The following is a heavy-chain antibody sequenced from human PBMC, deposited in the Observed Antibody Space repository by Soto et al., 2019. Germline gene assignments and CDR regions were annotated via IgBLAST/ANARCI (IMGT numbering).Heavy chain of an antibody. V-gene: IGHV1-69*12. CDR2: IVPIVHTS. D-gene: IGHD5-12*01. J-gene: IGHJ4*02. CDR1: GGTFSSYA. CDR3: VRVVAIPGYPDN. Sequence: QVQLVQSGAEVRQPASSVKVSCKTSGGTFSSYAISWVRQAPGQGLEWMGGIVPIVHTSTNAQKFQGRVTITADESTSTVYMELSSLRSDDTAVYYCVRVVAIPGYPDNWGQGTLVTVSS.